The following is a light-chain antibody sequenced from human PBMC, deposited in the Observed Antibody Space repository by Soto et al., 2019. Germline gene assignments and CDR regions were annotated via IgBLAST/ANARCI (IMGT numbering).Light chain of an antibody. V-gene: IGKV3-11*01. CDR3: QQRSNWTYT. J-gene: IGKJ2*01. CDR2: DAS. CDR1: QSVSSY. Sequence: EIVLTQSPATLSLSPGERATLSCRASQSVSSYLAWYQQKPGQAPRLLIYDASNRATGIPARFSGSGSGTDFTLPISSLEPQDFAVYYRQQRSNWTYTFGQGTKLEIK.